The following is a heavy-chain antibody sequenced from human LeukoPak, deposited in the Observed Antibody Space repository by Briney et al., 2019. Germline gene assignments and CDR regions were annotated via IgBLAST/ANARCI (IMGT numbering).Heavy chain of an antibody. CDR2: INTNTGNP. CDR3: ARSTNRDYFDY. CDR1: GYSFTGNY. D-gene: IGHD7-27*01. Sequence: ASVKVSCKASGYSFTGNYIHWVRQAPGQGLEWMGWINTNTGNPTYAQGFTGRFVFSLDTSVSTAYLQISSLKAEDTAVYYCARSTNRDYFDYWGQGTLVTVSS. J-gene: IGHJ4*02. V-gene: IGHV7-4-1*02.